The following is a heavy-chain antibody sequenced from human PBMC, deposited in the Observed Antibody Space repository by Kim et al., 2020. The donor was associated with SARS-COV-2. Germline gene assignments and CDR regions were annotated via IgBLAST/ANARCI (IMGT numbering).Heavy chain of an antibody. Sequence: GITYYADSVKGLFTISRDNSKNTLYLQMNSLRAEDTAVYYCARATVTTVYWGQGTLVTVSS. J-gene: IGHJ4*02. V-gene: IGHV3-53*01. D-gene: IGHD4-17*01. CDR2: GIT. CDR3: ARATVTTVY.